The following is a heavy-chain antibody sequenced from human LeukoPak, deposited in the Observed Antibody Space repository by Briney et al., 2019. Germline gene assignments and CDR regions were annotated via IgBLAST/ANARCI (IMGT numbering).Heavy chain of an antibody. CDR2: ISSSGSTI. Sequence: GXXLXLSCAAFGFTFSDYYMSWIRQAPGKGLEWVSYISSSGSTIYYADSVKGRFTIYRDNGKNSLYLQMNSLRAEDTALYYCARDLGGWPPSYYFDYWGQGTLVTVSS. CDR3: ARDLGGWPPSYYFDY. CDR1: GFTFSDYY. J-gene: IGHJ4*02. V-gene: IGHV3-11*01. D-gene: IGHD6-19*01.